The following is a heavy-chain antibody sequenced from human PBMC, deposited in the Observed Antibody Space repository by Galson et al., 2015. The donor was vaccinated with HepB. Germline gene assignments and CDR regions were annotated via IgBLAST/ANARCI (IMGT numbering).Heavy chain of an antibody. J-gene: IGHJ4*02. CDR1: GFTFDDYA. V-gene: IGHV3-9*01. CDR2: ISWNSGTI. CDR3: AKDMGRWLVLGLDH. Sequence: SLRLSCAASGFTFDDYAMHWVRQAPGKGLEWVSGISWNSGTIGYADSVKGRFTISRDNAKNSLYLQMNSLRAEDTAFYYCAKDMGRWLVLGLDHWGQETLVTVSS. D-gene: IGHD6-19*01.